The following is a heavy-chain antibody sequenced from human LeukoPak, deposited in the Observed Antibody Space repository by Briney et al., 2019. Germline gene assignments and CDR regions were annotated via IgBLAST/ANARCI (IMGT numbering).Heavy chain of an antibody. D-gene: IGHD5-24*01. Sequence: SETLSLTCTASGGSISPYYWSWIRQPPGKGLEWIGYVYHSGSTNYNPSLKSRVTISVDTSKNQFSLKLSSVTAADTAVYYCARHFGDAYRRSFDFWGQGTLVTVSS. V-gene: IGHV4-59*08. CDR3: ARHFGDAYRRSFDF. J-gene: IGHJ4*02. CDR1: GGSISPYY. CDR2: VYHSGST.